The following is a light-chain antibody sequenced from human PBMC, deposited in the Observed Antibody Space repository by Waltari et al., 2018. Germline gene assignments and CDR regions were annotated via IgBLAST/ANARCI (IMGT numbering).Light chain of an antibody. Sequence: EIVMTQYPDSLALSLGERATINCNSRQSVLHSYNNKNYLAWYQQKPGQPPNLLIYWASTRESGVPDRFSGSGSGTDFTLTISSLQAEDVAVYYCQQYYNAPLTFGGGTKVEIK. CDR3: QQYYNAPLT. V-gene: IGKV4-1*01. J-gene: IGKJ4*01. CDR1: QSVLHSYNNKNY. CDR2: WAS.